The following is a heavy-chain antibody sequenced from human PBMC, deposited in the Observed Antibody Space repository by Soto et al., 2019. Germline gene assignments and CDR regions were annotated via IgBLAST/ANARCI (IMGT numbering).Heavy chain of an antibody. CDR2: IIPIFGPA. CDR1: GGTFSSYA. D-gene: IGHD3-10*01. CDR3: ARDSLVVRGGKRFAYYYYGTDD. V-gene: IGHV1-69*01. Sequence: GSSVKVSCQASGGTFSSYAISWVRQAPGQGLEWMGGIIPIFGPANYAQKFQGRVTSTADESTSTAYMELSSRRPEDTAVYYFARDSLVVRGGKRFAYYYYGTDDWGQGTTVTVSS. J-gene: IGHJ6*02.